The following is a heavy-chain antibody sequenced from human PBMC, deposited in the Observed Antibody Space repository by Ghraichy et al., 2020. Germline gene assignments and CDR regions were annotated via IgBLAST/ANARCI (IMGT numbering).Heavy chain of an antibody. CDR3: ARITMVRGVIMQPAGYYYYMDV. D-gene: IGHD3-10*01. J-gene: IGHJ6*03. CDR1: GGSVSSGSYY. CDR2: IYYSGST. Sequence: SETLSLTCTVSGGSVSSGSYYWSWIRQPPGKGLEWIGYIYYSGSTNYNPSLKSRVTISVDTSKNQFSLKLSSVTAADTAVYYCARITMVRGVIMQPAGYYYYMDVWGKGTTVTVSS. V-gene: IGHV4-61*01.